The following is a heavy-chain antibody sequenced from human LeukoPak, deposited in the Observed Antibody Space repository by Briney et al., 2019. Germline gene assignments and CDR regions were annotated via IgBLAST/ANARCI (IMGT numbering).Heavy chain of an antibody. CDR1: GFTFSSYG. CDR2: IWSDGTNK. Sequence: QPGGSLRLSCAVSGFTFSSYGMHWVRQTPGKGLEWVTIIWSDGTNKYYADSVKGRFTISRDNSKNTLYLQMNSLRAGDTAVYYCVKHSGSGSHNFDSWGQGTLVTVSS. D-gene: IGHD3-10*01. CDR3: VKHSGSGSHNFDS. V-gene: IGHV3-33*06. J-gene: IGHJ4*02.